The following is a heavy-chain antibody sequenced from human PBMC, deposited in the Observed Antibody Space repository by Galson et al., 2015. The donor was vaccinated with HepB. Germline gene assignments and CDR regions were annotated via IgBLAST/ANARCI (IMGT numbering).Heavy chain of an antibody. CDR3: VKEGSWFGGDWFDP. V-gene: IGHV3-23*01. CDR1: GFTFSSYA. Sequence: SLRLSCAVSGFTFSSYAMRWVRQAPGKGLEWVSGINGRGSTRSYSDAVKGRFSISRDNSKDTVFLQMDNLRAEDTAVYYCVKEGSWFGGDWFDPWGQGALVTVS. CDR2: INGRGSTR. D-gene: IGHD3-16*01. J-gene: IGHJ5*02.